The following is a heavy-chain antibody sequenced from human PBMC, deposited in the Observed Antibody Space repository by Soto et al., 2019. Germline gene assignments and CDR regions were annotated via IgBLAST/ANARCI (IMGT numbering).Heavy chain of an antibody. CDR2: IYYTGNT. CDR1: GASISGGDYY. V-gene: IGHV4-30-4*01. D-gene: IGHD3-22*01. CDR3: ARATYDSSTDYLAY. J-gene: IGHJ4*02. Sequence: QVQLQESGPGLVKPSQTLSLTCTVSGASISGGDYYWTWIRQPPGKGLEWIGSIYYTGNTYSNPSLESRLSISVDPSNNQFALRLTAVSAADTAIYYCARATYDSSTDYLAYWGQGTLVTVSS.